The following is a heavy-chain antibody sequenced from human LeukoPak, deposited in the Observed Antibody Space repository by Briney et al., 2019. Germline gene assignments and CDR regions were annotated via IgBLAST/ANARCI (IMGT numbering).Heavy chain of an antibody. CDR1: GYSFLNHD. Sequence: ASVKVSCKASGYSFLNHDIHWVRQVPGQGLEWLGFISHRGHSTTHAQRLQGRASVTRDTSTSTVYMELNSLRSDDTAVYYCARDHYDYSLLFDYWGQGTLVTVSS. CDR3: ARDHYDYSLLFDY. D-gene: IGHD4-11*01. CDR2: ISHRGHST. V-gene: IGHV1-46*04. J-gene: IGHJ4*02.